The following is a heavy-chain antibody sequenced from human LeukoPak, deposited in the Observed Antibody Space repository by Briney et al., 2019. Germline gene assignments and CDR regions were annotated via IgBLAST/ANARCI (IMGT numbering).Heavy chain of an antibody. CDR3: ARAAGTTVVTPGIDY. J-gene: IGHJ4*02. Sequence: PGGALRLSCAASGFTFSSYGMHWVCPAPGKGLEWVAVIWYDGSNKYYADSVKGRFTISRDNYKNTLYLQMNSLRAEDTAVYYCARAAGTTVVTPGIDYWGQGTLVTVSS. D-gene: IGHD4-23*01. CDR2: IWYDGSNK. CDR1: GFTFSSYG. V-gene: IGHV3-33*01.